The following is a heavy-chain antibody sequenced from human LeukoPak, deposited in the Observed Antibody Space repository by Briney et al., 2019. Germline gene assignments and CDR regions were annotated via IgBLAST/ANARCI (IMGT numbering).Heavy chain of an antibody. V-gene: IGHV4-59*01. CDR2: TYYRGST. CDR1: GGSISSYY. CDR3: ARDQEYSGSYYRYFDS. J-gene: IGHJ4*02. D-gene: IGHD1-26*01. Sequence: SETLSLTCTVSGGSISSYYWNWIRQPPGKGLEWIGYTYYRGSTNYNPSLNSRVTISVDTSKNQFSLKLSSVTAADTAVYYCARDQEYSGSYYRYFDSWGQGTLVTVSS.